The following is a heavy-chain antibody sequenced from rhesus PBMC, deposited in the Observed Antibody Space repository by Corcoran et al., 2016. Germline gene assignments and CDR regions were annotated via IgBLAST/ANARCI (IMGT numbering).Heavy chain of an antibody. V-gene: IGHV4S11*01. CDR2: IYCSGIST. CDR3: ASALGAGSLDS. Sequence: QVQLQESGPGLVKPLETLSLTCAVPGGSISSNYWSWIRQAPGKGLEWIGYIYCSGISTNSNPSLKSRVTLSVDTSKNQLSLKLSSVTAADTAVYYCASALGAGSLDSWGQGVVVTVSS. CDR1: GGSISSNY. D-gene: IGHD2-33*01. J-gene: IGHJ6*01.